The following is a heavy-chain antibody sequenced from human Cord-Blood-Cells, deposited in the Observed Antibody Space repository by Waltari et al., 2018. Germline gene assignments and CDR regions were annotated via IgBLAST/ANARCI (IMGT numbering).Heavy chain of an antibody. V-gene: IGHV3-73*02. J-gene: IGHJ4*02. Sequence: EVQLVESGGGLVQPGGSLKLSCAASGFTFSGSAMHWVRQASGKGLEWFGRIRSKANSYATAYAASVKGRFTISRDDSKNTAYLQMNSLKTEDTAVYYCTLMTTVTTGGYWGQGTLVTVSS. CDR2: IRSKANSYAT. CDR3: TLMTTVTTGGY. CDR1: GFTFSGSA. D-gene: IGHD4-17*01.